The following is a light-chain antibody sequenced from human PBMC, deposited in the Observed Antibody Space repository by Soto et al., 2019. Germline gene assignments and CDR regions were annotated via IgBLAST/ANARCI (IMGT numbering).Light chain of an antibody. V-gene: IGKV1-39*01. Sequence: DIEMTQSPSSLSASVGETITITCRASQSISSSLNWFQHSPGQPPKLLLFDASNLHAGVPPRFSGSGSGTSFILTIRSLQPEDFATYYCQQSFNLPRTFGPGTRVEFK. CDR2: DAS. CDR3: QQSFNLPRT. J-gene: IGKJ1*01. CDR1: QSISSS.